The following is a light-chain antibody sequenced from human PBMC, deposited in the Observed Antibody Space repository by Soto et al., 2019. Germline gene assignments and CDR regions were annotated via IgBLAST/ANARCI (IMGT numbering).Light chain of an antibody. V-gene: IGKV2-28*01. CDR2: LGS. CDR3: MQALQTPWT. J-gene: IGKJ1*01. CDR1: QSLLHSNGYNY. Sequence: DIVMTQSPLYLPVTPGEPASISCRSSQSLLHSNGYNYLDWYLQKPGQSPQLLIYLGSNRASGVPDRFSGSGSGTDFTLKISRVEAEDFGVYYCMQALQTPWTFGQGTKVEIK.